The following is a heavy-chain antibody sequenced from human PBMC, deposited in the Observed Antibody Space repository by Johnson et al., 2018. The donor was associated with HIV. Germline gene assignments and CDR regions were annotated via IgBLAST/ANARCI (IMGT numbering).Heavy chain of an antibody. CDR3: ATYYYDSSGYSYAFDI. J-gene: IGHJ3*02. CDR2: INGSGGST. V-gene: IGHV3-23*04. D-gene: IGHD3-22*01. CDR1: GFTFSSYA. Sequence: VLLVESGGGLVQPGGSLRLSCAASGFTFSSYAMSWVRQAPGKGLEWVSAINGSGGSTYYADSVKGRFTISRDNSKNTLYLQMNSLRAEDTAVYYCATYYYDSSGYSYAFDIWGQGTMVTVSS.